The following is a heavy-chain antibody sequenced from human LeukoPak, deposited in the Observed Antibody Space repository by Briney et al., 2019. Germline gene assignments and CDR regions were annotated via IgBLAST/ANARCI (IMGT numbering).Heavy chain of an antibody. CDR3: ARARGWEPNYYYYYMDV. D-gene: IGHD1-26*01. Sequence: GGSLRLSCIPSGFTFNSYAMFWVRQAPGKGLDWVSLIWYDGSNKYYADSVKGRFTISRDNSKNTLYLQMNSLRAEDTAVYYCARARGWEPNYYYYYMDVWGKGTTVTVSS. CDR1: GFTFNSYA. CDR2: IWYDGSNK. V-gene: IGHV3-33*07. J-gene: IGHJ6*03.